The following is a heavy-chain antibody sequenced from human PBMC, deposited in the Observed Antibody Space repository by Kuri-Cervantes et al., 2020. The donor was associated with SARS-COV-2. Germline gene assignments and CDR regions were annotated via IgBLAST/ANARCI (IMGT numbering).Heavy chain of an antibody. CDR2: TRSKANSYAT. J-gene: IGHJ6*02. V-gene: IGHV3-73*01. CDR3: ARVDTVTHDSAYLLYYYGMDV. Sequence: GGSLRLSCAASGFTFSGSAMHWVRQASGKGLEWVGRTRSKANSYATAYAASVKGRFTISRDDSKNTAYLQMNSLRAEDTAVYYCARVDTVTHDSAYLLYYYGMDVWGQGTTVTVSS. D-gene: IGHD4-17*01. CDR1: GFTFSGSA.